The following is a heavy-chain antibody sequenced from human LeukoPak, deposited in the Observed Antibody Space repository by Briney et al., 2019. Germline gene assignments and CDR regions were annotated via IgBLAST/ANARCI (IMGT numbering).Heavy chain of an antibody. CDR3: ARNSGLADC. CDR1: VYSFTNHD. V-gene: IGHV1-8*01. CDR2: MNPISGNT. Sequence: ASLRISCKASVYSFTNHDISWVRQATGQGLEWMGWMNPISGNTGYAEKFQGRVTMTRDNSITTAYMELSSLRSEDTAVYYCARNSGLADCWGQGTLVTVSS. D-gene: IGHD5-12*01. J-gene: IGHJ4*02.